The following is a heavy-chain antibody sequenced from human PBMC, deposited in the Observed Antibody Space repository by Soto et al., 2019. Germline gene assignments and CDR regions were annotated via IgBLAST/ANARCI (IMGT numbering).Heavy chain of an antibody. J-gene: IGHJ4*02. V-gene: IGHV3-23*01. D-gene: IGHD2-15*01. Sequence: EVQLLESGGGLVQPGGSLRLSCAASGFTFSSYAMSWVRQAPGKGLEWVSAISGSGGSTYYADSVKGRFTISRDNSKNTLYLQMNSLRAEDTAVYYCAKDDPNYCSGGSCYVAVWGQGTLVTVSS. CDR1: GFTFSSYA. CDR2: ISGSGGST. CDR3: AKDDPNYCSGGSCYVAV.